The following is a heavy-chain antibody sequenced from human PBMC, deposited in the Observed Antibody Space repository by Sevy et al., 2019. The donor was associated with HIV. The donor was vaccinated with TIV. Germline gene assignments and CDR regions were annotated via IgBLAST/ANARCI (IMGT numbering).Heavy chain of an antibody. CDR2: ISSSSSTI. Sequence: GGSLRLSCAASGFTFSSYSMNWVRQAPGKGLEWVSYISSSSSTIYYADSVKGRFTISRDNAKNSLYLQMNSLRAEDTAVYYCARGYCSSTSCPGGDPLYYYYGMDVWGQGTTVTVSS. D-gene: IGHD2-2*01. CDR3: ARGYCSSTSCPGGDPLYYYYGMDV. V-gene: IGHV3-48*01. CDR1: GFTFSSYS. J-gene: IGHJ6*02.